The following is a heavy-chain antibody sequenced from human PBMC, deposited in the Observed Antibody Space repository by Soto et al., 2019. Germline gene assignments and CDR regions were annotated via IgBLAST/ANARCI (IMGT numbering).Heavy chain of an antibody. V-gene: IGHV1-69*01. CDR3: ARDERHYYGSGSYAFDYYYYGMDV. CDR2: IIPIFGTA. J-gene: IGHJ6*02. Sequence: ASVKVSCKASGGTFSSYAISCVRQAPGQGLEWMGGIIPIFGTANYAQKFQGRVTITADESTSTAYMELSSLRSEDTAVYYCARDERHYYGSGSYAFDYYYYGMDVWGQGTTVTVSS. D-gene: IGHD3-10*01. CDR1: GGTFSSYA.